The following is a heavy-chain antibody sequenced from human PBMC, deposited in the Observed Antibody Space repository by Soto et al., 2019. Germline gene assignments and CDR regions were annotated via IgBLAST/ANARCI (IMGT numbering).Heavy chain of an antibody. CDR1: GYSFTDYH. CDR3: ARGDSTDCSNGVCSFFYNHDMDV. V-gene: IGHV1-2*04. D-gene: IGHD2-8*01. J-gene: IGHJ6*02. CDR2: INPKSGGT. Sequence: ASEKVSCKASGYSFTDYHIHWVRQAPGQELEWLGRINPKSGGTSTAQKFQGWVTMTTDTSISTASMELTRLTSDDTAIYYCARGDSTDCSNGVCSFFYNHDMDVWGQGTTVTVSS.